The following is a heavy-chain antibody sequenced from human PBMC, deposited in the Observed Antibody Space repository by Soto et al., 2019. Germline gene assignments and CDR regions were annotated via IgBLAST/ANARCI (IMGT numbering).Heavy chain of an antibody. CDR1: GFNFRGFT. CDR2: ISYAGDYK. CDR3: AREPWGYSGSAKHFDY. J-gene: IGHJ4*02. V-gene: IGHV3-30-3*01. D-gene: IGHD6-25*01. Sequence: QVHLVESGGGVVQPGGSLRLSCAASGFNFRGFTMHWVRQAPDKGLEWLSVISYAGDYKNYADSVRGRISISRDNSKNTLFLQMNSLRPDDTAVYFGAREPWGYSGSAKHFDYWGQGSLVIVSS.